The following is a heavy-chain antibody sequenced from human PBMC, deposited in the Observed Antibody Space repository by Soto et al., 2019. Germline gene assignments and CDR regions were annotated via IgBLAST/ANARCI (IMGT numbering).Heavy chain of an antibody. CDR3: ATPPTFYYYDSSGYYNY. D-gene: IGHD3-22*01. CDR1: GGTFSSHA. J-gene: IGHJ4*02. CDR2: IIPIFGTA. V-gene: IGHV1-69*13. Sequence: SVKVSCKASGGTFSSHAISWVRQAPGQGLEWMGGIIPIFGTANYAQKFQGRVTVTADESTSTAYMELSSLRSEDTAVYYCATPPTFYYYDSSGYYNYWGQGTLVTVSS.